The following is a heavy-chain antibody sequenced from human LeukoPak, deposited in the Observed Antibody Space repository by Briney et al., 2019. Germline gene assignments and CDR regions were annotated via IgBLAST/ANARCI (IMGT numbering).Heavy chain of an antibody. CDR3: ARVGSSGYELYGDYAGGYFDY. CDR2: ISYDGSNK. J-gene: IGHJ4*02. Sequence: GGSLRLSCAASGFTFSSYAMHWVRQAPGKGLEWVAVISYDGSNKYYADSVKVRFTISRDNSKNTLYLQMNSLRAEDTAVYYCARVGSSGYELYGDYAGGYFDYWGQGTLVTVSS. D-gene: IGHD4-17*01. CDR1: GFTFSSYA. V-gene: IGHV3-30*04.